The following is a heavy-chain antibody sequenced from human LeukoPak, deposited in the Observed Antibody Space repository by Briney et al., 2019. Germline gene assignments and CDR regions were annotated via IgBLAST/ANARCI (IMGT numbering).Heavy chain of an antibody. CDR2: IYSGGNT. V-gene: IGHV3-53*01. J-gene: IGHJ4*02. Sequence: PGGSLRLSCAASGFIVSWTYMSWVRQAPGKGLEWVSVIYSGGNTSYADSVKGRFTISRDNSKNTLYLQVNSLRAEDTAVYYCARASTIAGVVPDPYYFDYWGQGTLVTVSS. CDR3: ARASTIAGVVPDPYYFDY. D-gene: IGHD3-3*01. CDR1: GFIVSWTY.